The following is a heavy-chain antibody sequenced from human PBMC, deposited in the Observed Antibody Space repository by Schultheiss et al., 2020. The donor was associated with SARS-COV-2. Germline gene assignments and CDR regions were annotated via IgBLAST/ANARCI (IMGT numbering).Heavy chain of an antibody. CDR3: ARVPLRYCSGGSCSLWGMEV. J-gene: IGHJ6*02. V-gene: IGHV3-30-3*01. CDR1: GFTFSSYA. Sequence: GGSLRLSCAASGFTFSSYAMHWVRQAPGKGLEWVAVISYDGSNKYYADSVKGRFTISRDNSKNTLYLQMNSLRAEDTAVYYCARVPLRYCSGGSCSLWGMEVWGQATTGTSSS. CDR2: ISYDGSNK. D-gene: IGHD2-15*01.